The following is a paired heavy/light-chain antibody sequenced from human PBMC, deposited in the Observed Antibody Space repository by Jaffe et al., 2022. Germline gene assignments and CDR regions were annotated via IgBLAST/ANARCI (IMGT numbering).Light chain of an antibody. CDR1: SLRSYY. V-gene: IGLV3-19*01. CDR3: NCRDSSGDHNYV. Sequence: SSELTQDPAVSVALGQTVRITCQGDSLRSYYASWYQQKPGQAPVLVIFGKNNRPSGIPDRFSGSSSGNTASLTITGAQAEDEADYYCNCRDSSGDHNYVFGSGTTVTVL. CDR2: GKN. J-gene: IGLJ1*01.
Heavy chain of an antibody. V-gene: IGHV4-59*01. D-gene: IGHD1-26*01. Sequence: QVQLQESGPGLVKPSETLSLTCTVSGGSISSDYWSWIRQPPGKGLEWIGCIYYSGSTNYNPSLKSRVTISVDTSKNQFSLRLSSVTAADTAVYYCARAFHRGSYGAFDIWGQGTMVTVSS. J-gene: IGHJ3*02. CDR2: IYYSGST. CDR3: ARAFHRGSYGAFDI. CDR1: GGSISSDY.